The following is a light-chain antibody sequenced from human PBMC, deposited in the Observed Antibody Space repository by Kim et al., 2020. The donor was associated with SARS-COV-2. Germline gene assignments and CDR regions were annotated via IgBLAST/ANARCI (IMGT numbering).Light chain of an antibody. J-gene: IGLJ2*01. Sequence: SYELTQPSSVSVSPGQTARITCSGDTSSNVYAFWYQQKPGQAPVLVIYKDIERPSGIPERFSGSRSGTTVTLTISGVQAEDEADYYCQSADSSGPSVIFGGGTRLTVL. CDR2: KDI. V-gene: IGLV3-25*03. CDR3: QSADSSGPSVI. CDR1: TSSNVY.